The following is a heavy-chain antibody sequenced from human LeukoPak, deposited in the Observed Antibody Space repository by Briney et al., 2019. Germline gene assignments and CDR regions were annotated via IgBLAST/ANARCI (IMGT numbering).Heavy chain of an antibody. CDR1: GYTFTSYG. J-gene: IGHJ4*02. Sequence: ASVKVSFKASGYTFTSYGISWVRQAPGQGGEWMGWISAYNGNTNYAQKFQGRVTITADKSTSTAYMELSSLRSEDTAVYYCARASDSSGSYDYWGQGTLVTVSS. D-gene: IGHD3-22*01. CDR3: ARASDSSGSYDY. V-gene: IGHV1-18*01. CDR2: ISAYNGNT.